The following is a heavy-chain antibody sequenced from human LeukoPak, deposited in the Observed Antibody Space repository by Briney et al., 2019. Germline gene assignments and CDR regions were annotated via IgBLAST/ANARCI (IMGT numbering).Heavy chain of an antibody. CDR1: GYPFTSYW. V-gene: IGHV5-51*01. CDR2: TIPDDSDT. D-gene: IGHD2-2*01. CDR3: ARPVGYCSSTNCYYYYYYMDV. Sequence: GESLKISCKGSGYPFTSYWIAWVRQMPGKGLEWMGITIPDDSDTRYSASFQGQVTISADKSISTAYLQWSSLKASDTAMYYCARPVGYCSSTNCYYYYYYMDVWGKGTTVTVSS. J-gene: IGHJ6*03.